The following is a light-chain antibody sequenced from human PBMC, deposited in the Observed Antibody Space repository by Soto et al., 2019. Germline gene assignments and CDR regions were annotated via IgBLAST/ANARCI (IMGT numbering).Light chain of an antibody. CDR2: GAS. J-gene: IGKJ2*01. CDR1: QDIRIY. V-gene: IGKV1-16*01. CDR3: QQYYTYPPT. Sequence: DIQLTQSPSSLSASVGDRVTITCRASQDIRIYLAWFQQKPGEAPKSLIYGASSLQNAVPSGFSGSGTGTHFTLTITSLRPEDFATYYCQQYYTYPPTFGQGTQLEIK.